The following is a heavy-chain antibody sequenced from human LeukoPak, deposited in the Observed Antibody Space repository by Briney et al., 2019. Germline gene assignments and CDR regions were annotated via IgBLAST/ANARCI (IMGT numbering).Heavy chain of an antibody. V-gene: IGHV3-48*03. CDR1: GFTFSSYE. Sequence: GGSLRLSCAVSGFTFSSYEINWVRQAPGKGLEWVSYISSSGNTKHYGDSVKGRFTISRDNAKNSLYLQMNSLRAEDTAVYYCARTLLNYFDSWGQGTLVTVSS. D-gene: IGHD2/OR15-2a*01. CDR2: ISSSGNTK. CDR3: ARTLLNYFDS. J-gene: IGHJ4*02.